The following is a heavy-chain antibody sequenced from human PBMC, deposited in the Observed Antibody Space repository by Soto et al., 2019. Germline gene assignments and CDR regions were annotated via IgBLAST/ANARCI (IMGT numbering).Heavy chain of an antibody. CDR1: GGSISSTVYY. CDR2: IYYSGST. CDR3: ARPPTASLDAFEI. J-gene: IGHJ3*02. Sequence: QLQLQESGPGLVKPSETLSLTCTVSGGSISSTVYYWGWIRQPPGKGLEWIGSIYYSGSTYYNPSLKSRVTISVDTSKNHFSLSLNSVTAADTAEYYCARPPTASLDAFEIWGQGTMLTVSS. V-gene: IGHV4-39*02.